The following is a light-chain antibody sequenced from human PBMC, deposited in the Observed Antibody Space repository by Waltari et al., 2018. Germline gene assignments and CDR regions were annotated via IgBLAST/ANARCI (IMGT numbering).Light chain of an antibody. V-gene: IGLV2-23*02. Sequence: QSALTQPASVSGSPGQAITSPCTGTRSYIGSSDLVSWYPHPPGKAPKLMIFDVSQRPSGVSNRFSGSKSGNTASLTISGLQAEDEADYHCCSYAGNSIYVFGTGTKVTVL. CDR1: RSYIGSSDL. CDR2: DVS. J-gene: IGLJ1*01. CDR3: CSYAGNSIYV.